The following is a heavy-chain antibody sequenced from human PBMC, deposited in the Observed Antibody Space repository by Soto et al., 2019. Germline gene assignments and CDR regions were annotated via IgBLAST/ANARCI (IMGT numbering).Heavy chain of an antibody. D-gene: IGHD2-2*01. Sequence: QVQLQESGPGLVKPSQTLSLTCTVSGGSISSGGYYWSWIRQHPRKGLEWIGYIYYSGSTYYNPSLKSRVTISVDTSKNQFSLKLSSVTAADTAVYYCARGSCSSTSCYYFDYWGQGTLVTVSS. V-gene: IGHV4-31*03. J-gene: IGHJ4*02. CDR1: GGSISSGGYY. CDR2: IYYSGST. CDR3: ARGSCSSTSCYYFDY.